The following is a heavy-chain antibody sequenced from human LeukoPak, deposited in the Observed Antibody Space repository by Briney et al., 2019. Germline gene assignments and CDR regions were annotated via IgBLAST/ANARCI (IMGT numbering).Heavy chain of an antibody. V-gene: IGHV3-23*01. CDR3: AKDRGYSYGSLVALFDY. CDR2: ISGSGDNT. D-gene: IGHD5-18*01. Sequence: GGSVRLSCAASGFTFSSYAMSWVRQAPGKGLEWVSGISGSGDNTYYADSVKGRFTISRDNSKNTLYLQMNSLRAEDTAVYYCAKDRGYSYGSLVALFDYWGQGTLVTVSS. J-gene: IGHJ4*02. CDR1: GFTFSSYA.